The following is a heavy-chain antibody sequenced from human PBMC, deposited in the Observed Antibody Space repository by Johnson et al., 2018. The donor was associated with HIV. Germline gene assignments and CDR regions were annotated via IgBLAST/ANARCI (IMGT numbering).Heavy chain of an antibody. D-gene: IGHD5-18*01. Sequence: VPLVESGGGLVQPGGSLRLSCAASGFTFSSYWMHWVRQAPGTGLVWVSRINSDGSSTSYADSVTGRFTISRDNAKNTLYLQMNSLRAEDTAVYYCARERDTDMAGDAFDIWGQGTMVTVSS. J-gene: IGHJ3*02. V-gene: IGHV3-74*01. CDR1: GFTFSSYW. CDR2: INSDGSST. CDR3: ARERDTDMAGDAFDI.